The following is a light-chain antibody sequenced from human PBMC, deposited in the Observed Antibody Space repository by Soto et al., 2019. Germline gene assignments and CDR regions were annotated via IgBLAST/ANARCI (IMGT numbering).Light chain of an antibody. CDR2: GAS. J-gene: IGKJ4*01. V-gene: IGKV3-15*01. CDR1: QSVSSN. CDR3: QQYSNWPLT. Sequence: EIVMTQYRATLSVSLLERAKLCCRASQSVSSNLAWYQQKPGQAPRLLIFGASTRAAGIPARFSGSGSGTEFTLPISSLQSEDFAVYYCQQYSNWPLTFGGGTKVDI.